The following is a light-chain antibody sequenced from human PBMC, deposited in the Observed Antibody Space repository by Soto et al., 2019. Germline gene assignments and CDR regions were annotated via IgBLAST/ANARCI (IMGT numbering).Light chain of an antibody. V-gene: IGKV3-11*01. CDR3: QQRSKWPPIT. CDR1: QSVSIF. J-gene: IGKJ5*01. CDR2: DTS. Sequence: EIVLTQSPGTLSLSPGERATLSCRASQSVSIFLAWYQQKPGQAPRLLIFDTSNRATGIPDRFSGSGSGTDFTLTISSLEPEDFAVYYCQQRSKWPPITFGQGTRWRL.